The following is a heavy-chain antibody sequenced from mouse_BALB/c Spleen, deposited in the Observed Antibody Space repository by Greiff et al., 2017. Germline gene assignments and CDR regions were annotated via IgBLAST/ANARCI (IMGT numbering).Heavy chain of an antibody. CDR3: ARGYGNYGLYYFDY. CDR2: ISYDGSN. V-gene: IGHV3-6*02. D-gene: IGHD2-1*01. Sequence: VQLKESGPGLVKPSQSLSLTCSVTGYSITSGYYWNWIRQFPGNKLEWMGYISYDGSNNYNPSLKNRISITRDTSKNQFFLKLNSVTTEDTATYYGARGYGNYGLYYFDYWGQGTTLTVSS. J-gene: IGHJ2*01. CDR1: GYSITSGYY.